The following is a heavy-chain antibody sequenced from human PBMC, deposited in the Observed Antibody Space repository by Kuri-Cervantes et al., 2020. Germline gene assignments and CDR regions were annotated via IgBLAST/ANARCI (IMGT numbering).Heavy chain of an antibody. CDR3: XRLSGSPAAXXRYMDV. J-gene: IGHJ6*03. D-gene: IGHD2-2*01. V-gene: IGHV4-4*02. Sequence: SETLSLXCAVSGGSISSSNWWSWVRQPPGKXLEWXGEIXHSGSTNYNPSLXSRVTISVDKSKXXFSLKLSSVTAADTAVYYCXRLSGSPAAXXRYMDVWGKGTTVTVSS. CDR1: GGSISSSNW. CDR2: IXHSGST.